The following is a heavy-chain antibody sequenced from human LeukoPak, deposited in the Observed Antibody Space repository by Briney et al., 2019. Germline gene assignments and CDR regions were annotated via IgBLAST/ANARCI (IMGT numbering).Heavy chain of an antibody. D-gene: IGHD3-10*01. V-gene: IGHV1-18*01. CDR2: ISAYNGNT. Sequence: GASVKGSCKASGYTFNSYGISWVRQAPGQGLEWMGWISAYNGNTNYVQKLQGRVTMTTDTSTSTAYMDLRSLRSDDTAIYYCARDSPDGSGTYYKDSPDHWGQGTLVTDSS. CDR3: ARDSPDGSGTYYKDSPDH. CDR1: GYTFNSYG. J-gene: IGHJ4*02.